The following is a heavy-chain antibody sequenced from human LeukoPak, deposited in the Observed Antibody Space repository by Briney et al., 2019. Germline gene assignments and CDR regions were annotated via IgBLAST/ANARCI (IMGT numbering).Heavy chain of an antibody. CDR2: ISAYNGKT. V-gene: IGHV1-18*01. D-gene: IGHD3-9*01. CDR3: AREHYDILTDYYNEWDYYGMDV. J-gene: IGHJ6*02. Sequence: ASVKVSCKASGYTFTSYGISWVRQAPGQGLEWMGWISAYNGKTNYAQKFQGRVTMTTDTPTSTAYMEPRSLRSDDTAVYYCAREHYDILTDYYNEWDYYGMDVWGQGTTVTVSS. CDR1: GYTFTSYG.